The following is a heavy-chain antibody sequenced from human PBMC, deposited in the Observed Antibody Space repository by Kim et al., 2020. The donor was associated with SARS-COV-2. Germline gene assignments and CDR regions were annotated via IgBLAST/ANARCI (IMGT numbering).Heavy chain of an antibody. J-gene: IGHJ6*02. V-gene: IGHV3-21*01. CDR2: ISSSSSYI. CDR3: ARDPYYDFWSGYYRSATIGYYYYGMDV. Sequence: GGSLRLSCAASGFTFSSYSMNWVRQAPGKGLEWVSSISSSSSYIYYADSVKGRFTISRDNAKNSLYLQMNSLRAEDTAVYYCARDPYYDFWSGYYRSATIGYYYYGMDVWGQGTTVTVSS. CDR1: GFTFSSYS. D-gene: IGHD3-3*01.